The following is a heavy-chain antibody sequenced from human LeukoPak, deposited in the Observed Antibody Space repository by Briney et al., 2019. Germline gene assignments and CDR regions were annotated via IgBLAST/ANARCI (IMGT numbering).Heavy chain of an antibody. CDR2: IYHSGST. J-gene: IGHJ4*02. CDR3: ARWIQLWFYFDY. D-gene: IGHD5-18*01. CDR1: GGSISSGGYS. Sequence: NSSQTLSLTCAVSGGSISSGGYSWSRIRQPPGKGLEWIGYIYHSGSTYYNPSLKSRVTISVDRSKNQFSLKLSSVTAADTAVYYCARWIQLWFYFDYWGQGTLVTVSS. V-gene: IGHV4-30-2*01.